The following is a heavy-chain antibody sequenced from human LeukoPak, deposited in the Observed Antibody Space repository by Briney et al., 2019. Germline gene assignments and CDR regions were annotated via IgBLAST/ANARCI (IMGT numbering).Heavy chain of an antibody. CDR3: ASLKDFDYYDSSGYYSYFDY. CDR1: GGSISSYY. CDR2: INHSGST. Sequence: SETLSLTCTVSGGSISSYYWSWIRQPPGKGLEWIGEINHSGSTNYNPSLKSRVTVSVDTSKNQFSLKLSSVTAADTAVYYCASLKDFDYYDSSGYYSYFDYWGQGTLVTVSS. V-gene: IGHV4-34*01. J-gene: IGHJ4*02. D-gene: IGHD3-22*01.